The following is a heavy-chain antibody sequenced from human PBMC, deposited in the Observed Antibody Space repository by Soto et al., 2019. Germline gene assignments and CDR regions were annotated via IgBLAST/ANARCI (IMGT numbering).Heavy chain of an antibody. J-gene: IGHJ5*02. D-gene: IGHD1-26*01. CDR3: ARVVGALGHWFDP. Sequence: QVQLVQSGAEVKKPGASVKVSCKASGYTFTSYGLSWVRQAPGQGLEWMGRISAYNYNTNYAQKLQGRDTMPTDPSTSTAYMELRSLRSDDTAVYYCARVVGALGHWFDPWGQGTLVTVSS. CDR1: GYTFTSYG. CDR2: ISAYNYNT. V-gene: IGHV1-18*01.